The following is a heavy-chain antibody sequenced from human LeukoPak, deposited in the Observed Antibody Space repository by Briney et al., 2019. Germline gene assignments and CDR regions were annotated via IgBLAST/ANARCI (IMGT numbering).Heavy chain of an antibody. CDR2: INPNSGGT. CDR1: GYTFTGYY. Sequence: RASVKVSCKASGYTFTGYYMHWVRQAPGQGLESMGWINPNSGGTNYAQKFQGRVTMTTETSISTAYMELSRLRSDDTAVYYCARGNGDYGADAFDIWGQGTMVTVSS. V-gene: IGHV1-2*02. D-gene: IGHD4-17*01. CDR3: ARGNGDYGADAFDI. J-gene: IGHJ3*02.